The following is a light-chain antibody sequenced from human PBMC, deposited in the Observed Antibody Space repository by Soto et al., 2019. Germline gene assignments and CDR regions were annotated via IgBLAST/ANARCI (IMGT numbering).Light chain of an antibody. Sequence: QSVLTQPASVSGSPGQSITISCTGTSNDVGSYNLVSWYQQHPGKAPKFMIYEGSKRPSGVSNRFSGSKSGNTASLTISGLQAEDEADYYCCSYAGSNTWVFGGGTKLTVL. CDR1: SNDVGSYNL. CDR3: CSYAGSNTWV. J-gene: IGLJ3*02. CDR2: EGS. V-gene: IGLV2-23*01.